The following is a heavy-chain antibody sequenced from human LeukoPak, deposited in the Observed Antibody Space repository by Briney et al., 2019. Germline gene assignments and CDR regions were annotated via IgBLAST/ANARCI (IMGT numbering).Heavy chain of an antibody. Sequence: GGSLRLSCAASGFTFSGYVMSWVRQAPGKGLVWVSRFSDDEGRTVYADSVKGRFTISKDNAKNTLYLQMNSLRAEDTAAYYCARDYFYGLDVWGQGTTVTVSS. J-gene: IGHJ6*02. CDR2: FSDDEGRT. V-gene: IGHV3-74*01. CDR1: GFTFSGYV. CDR3: ARDYFYGLDV.